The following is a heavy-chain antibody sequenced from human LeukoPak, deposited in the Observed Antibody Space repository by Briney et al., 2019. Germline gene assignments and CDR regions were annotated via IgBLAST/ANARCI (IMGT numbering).Heavy chain of an antibody. J-gene: IGHJ4*02. D-gene: IGHD5-12*01. CDR1: GGSISSYY. CDR2: IYSSGST. CDR3: ARGGYSGYDFDY. V-gene: IGHV4-4*07. Sequence: ASETLSLTCTVSGGSISSYYCNWIRQPAGKGLEWIGRIYSSGSTNFNPSLKSRVTISLDTSENQFSLKLSAVTAADTAVYYCARGGYSGYDFDYWGQGTLVTVSS.